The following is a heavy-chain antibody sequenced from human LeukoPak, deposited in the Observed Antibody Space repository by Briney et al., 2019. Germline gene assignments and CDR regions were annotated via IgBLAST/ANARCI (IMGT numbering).Heavy chain of an antibody. CDR1: GFTFTNAW. CDR2: IKGKADGETT. Sequence: KSGGSLRLSCATSGFTFTNAWMTWVRQAPGKGLEWVGRIKGKADGETTDYAAPVKGRFTISRDDSKNTLYLQMNSLETEDTAVYYCTTGQSVAVVAAPTDVFEIWGQGTMVTVSS. D-gene: IGHD2-15*01. CDR3: TTGQSVAVVAAPTDVFEI. V-gene: IGHV3-15*01. J-gene: IGHJ3*02.